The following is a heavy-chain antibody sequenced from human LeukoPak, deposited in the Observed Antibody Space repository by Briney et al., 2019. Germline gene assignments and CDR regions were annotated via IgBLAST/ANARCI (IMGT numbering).Heavy chain of an antibody. CDR1: GGSISSYY. CDR3: VRESSFWSGYYTGHDAFDI. V-gene: IGHV4-59*01. J-gene: IGHJ3*02. Sequence: SETLSLTCTVSGGSISSYYWSWIRQPPGKGLEWIGYIYYSGSTNYNPSLKSRVTISVDTSKNQFSLKLSSVTAADTAVYYCVRESSFWSGYYTGHDAFDIWGQGTMVTVSS. D-gene: IGHD3-3*01. CDR2: IYYSGST.